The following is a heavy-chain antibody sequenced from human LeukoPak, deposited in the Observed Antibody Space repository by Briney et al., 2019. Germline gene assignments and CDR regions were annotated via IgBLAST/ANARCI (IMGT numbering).Heavy chain of an antibody. CDR1: GFTFSRYW. J-gene: IGHJ3*02. CDR3: ARWGSELPDDAFDI. CDR2: ISQDGSEK. D-gene: IGHD6-25*01. V-gene: IGHV3-7*01. Sequence: GGSLRLSCAASGFTFSRYWMSWVRQAPGKGLEWVANISQDGSEKHYLDSVKGRITISRDNAKNSLYLQMNSLRVEDTAVYFCARWGSELPDDAFDIWGQGTMVTVSS.